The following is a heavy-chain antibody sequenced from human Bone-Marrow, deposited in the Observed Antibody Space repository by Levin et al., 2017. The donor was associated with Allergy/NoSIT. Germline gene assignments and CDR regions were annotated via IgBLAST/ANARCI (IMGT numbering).Heavy chain of an antibody. V-gene: IGHV3-30*03. J-gene: IGHJ6*03. CDR1: GFTFRMYD. D-gene: IGHD1-14*01. CDR2: ISYVGKNR. CDR3: ARAFDSSDGPWYTYFYHIDA. Sequence: GGSLRLSCAASGFTFRMYDMHWVRQAPGKGLEWVAVISYVGKNRYYAGSVKGRFTISRDNSKNTLYLQMNSLSAEDTAVYYCARAFDSSDGPWYTYFYHIDAWGQGTTVTVSS.